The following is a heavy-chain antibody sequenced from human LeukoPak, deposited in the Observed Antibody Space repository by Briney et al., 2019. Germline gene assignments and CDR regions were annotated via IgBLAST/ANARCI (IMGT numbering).Heavy chain of an antibody. Sequence: ETLSLTCAVYGGSFSGYYWSWVRQAPGKGLEWVSAISGSGGSTYYADSVKGRFTISRDNSKNTLYLQMNSLRAEDTAVYYCAKSLYSSGWPLFDYWGQGTLVTVSS. J-gene: IGHJ4*02. CDR2: ISGSGGST. V-gene: IGHV3-23*01. CDR1: GGSFSGYY. CDR3: AKSLYSSGWPLFDY. D-gene: IGHD6-19*01.